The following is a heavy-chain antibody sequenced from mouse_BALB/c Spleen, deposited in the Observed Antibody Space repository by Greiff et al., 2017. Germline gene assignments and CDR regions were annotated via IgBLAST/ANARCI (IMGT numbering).Heavy chain of an antibody. V-gene: IGHV5-12-1*01. CDR1: GFAFSSYD. D-gene: IGHD2-2*01. CDR2: ISSGGGST. J-gene: IGHJ3*01. Sequence: DVMLVESGGGLVKPGGSLKLSCAASGFAFSSYDMSWVRQTPEKRLEWVAYISSGGGSTYYPDTVKGRFTISRDNAKNTLYLQMSSLKSEDTAMYYCARERGLSHAFAYWGQGTLVTVSA. CDR3: ARERGLSHAFAY.